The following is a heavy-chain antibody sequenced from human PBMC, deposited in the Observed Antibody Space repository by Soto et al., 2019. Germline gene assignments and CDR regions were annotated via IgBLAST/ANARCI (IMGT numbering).Heavy chain of an antibody. J-gene: IGHJ5*02. D-gene: IGHD3-9*01. CDR1: GGSISSGGYD. CDR3: ARGHKRYFDWLETNWFDP. CDR2: IYYSGST. Sequence: SETLSLTCTVSGGSISSGGYDWSWTRQHPXKGLEWIGYIYYSGSTYYNPSLKSRVTISVDTSKNQFSLKLSSVTAADTAVYYCARGHKRYFDWLETNWFDPWGQGTLVTVSS. V-gene: IGHV4-31*03.